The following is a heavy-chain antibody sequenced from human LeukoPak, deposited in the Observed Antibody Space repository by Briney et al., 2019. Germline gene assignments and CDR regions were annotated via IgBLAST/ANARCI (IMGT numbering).Heavy chain of an antibody. Sequence: PGGSLRLSCAASGFTFSSYAMSWVRQAPGKGLEWVSAISGSGGSTYYADSVKGRFTISRDNSKNTLYLQMNSLRAEDTAVYYCAKDPPYDSSGYYYSYYFDYWGRGTLVTVSS. CDR2: ISGSGGST. D-gene: IGHD3-22*01. V-gene: IGHV3-23*01. J-gene: IGHJ4*02. CDR3: AKDPPYDSSGYYYSYYFDY. CDR1: GFTFSSYA.